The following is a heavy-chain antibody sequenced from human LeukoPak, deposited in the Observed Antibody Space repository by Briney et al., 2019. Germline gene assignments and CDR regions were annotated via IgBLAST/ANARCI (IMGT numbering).Heavy chain of an antibody. Sequence: GGSLRLSCAASGFTFKNAWMSWVRQAPGKGLEWVSVIYSDDSTYYADSVKGRFTISRHNSKNTLYLQMNSLRAEDTAVYYCARGGYSGYDRDAFDIWGQGTMVTVSS. D-gene: IGHD5-12*01. J-gene: IGHJ3*02. V-gene: IGHV3-53*04. CDR3: ARGGYSGYDRDAFDI. CDR1: GFTFKNAW. CDR2: IYSDDST.